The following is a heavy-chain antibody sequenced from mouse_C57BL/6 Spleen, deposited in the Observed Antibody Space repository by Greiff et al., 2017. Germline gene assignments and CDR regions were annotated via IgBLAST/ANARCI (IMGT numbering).Heavy chain of an antibody. CDR1: GYSFTSYY. D-gene: IGHD2-4*01. CDR3: ARSSYDYTTWFAY. CDR2: IYPGSGNT. J-gene: IGHJ3*01. V-gene: IGHV1-66*01. Sequence: VKLVESGPELVKPGASVKISCKASGYSFTSYYIHWVKQRPGQGLEWIGWIYPGSGNTKYNEKFKGKATLTADTSSSTAYMQLSSLTSEYSAVYYCARSSYDYTTWFAYWGQGTLVTVSA.